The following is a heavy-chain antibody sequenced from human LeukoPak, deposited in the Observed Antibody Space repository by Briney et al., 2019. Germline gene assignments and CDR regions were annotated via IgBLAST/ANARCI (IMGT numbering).Heavy chain of an antibody. J-gene: IGHJ4*02. CDR3: ARLRGSSWFDY. Sequence: SETLSLTCTVSGDSISGYYWSWIRQPAGKGLEWIGYIYYSGSTNYNPSLKSRVTISIDTSKNQFSLKLSSVTAADTAVYYCARLRGSSWFDYWGQGTLVTVSS. CDR1: GDSISGYY. D-gene: IGHD6-13*01. CDR2: IYYSGST. V-gene: IGHV4-59*01.